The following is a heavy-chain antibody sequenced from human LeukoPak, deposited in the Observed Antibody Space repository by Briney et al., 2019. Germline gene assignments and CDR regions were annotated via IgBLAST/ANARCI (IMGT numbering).Heavy chain of an antibody. Sequence: SETLSLTCTISSGSIGSFYWSWIRQPPGKGLEWIGYINFSGSTKSNSALESRVTISMDTSKNKFSLKLNAVTAADTAMYYCARLGLDWGSIDYWGQGTLVTVSS. V-gene: IGHV4-59*08. CDR3: ARLGLDWGSIDY. D-gene: IGHD3/OR15-3a*01. CDR2: INFSGST. CDR1: SGSIGSFY. J-gene: IGHJ4*02.